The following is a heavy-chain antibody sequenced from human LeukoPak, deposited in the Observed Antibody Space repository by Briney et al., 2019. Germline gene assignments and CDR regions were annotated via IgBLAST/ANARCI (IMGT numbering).Heavy chain of an antibody. Sequence: WASVKVSCKASGYTFTSYGISWVRQAPGQGLEWMGWISAYNGNTNYAQKLQGRVTMTTDTSTSTAYMELRSLRSDDTAVYYCARDQNYGTNDAFDIWGQGTMVTVSS. D-gene: IGHD3-10*01. CDR2: ISAYNGNT. J-gene: IGHJ3*02. CDR1: GYTFTSYG. V-gene: IGHV1-18*01. CDR3: ARDQNYGTNDAFDI.